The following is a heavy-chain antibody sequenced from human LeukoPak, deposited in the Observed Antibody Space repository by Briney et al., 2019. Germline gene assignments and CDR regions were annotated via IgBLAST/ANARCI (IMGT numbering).Heavy chain of an antibody. CDR2: IKSKTDGGTT. V-gene: IGHV3-15*01. D-gene: IGHD5/OR15-5a*01. J-gene: IGHJ4*02. CDR3: TTDFTSVYYFDY. Sequence: GGSLRLSCAASGFTLSNAWMSWVRQAPGKGLEWVGRIKSKTDGGTTDYAAPVKGRFTISRDDSKNTLYLQMNSLKTEDTAVYYCTTDFTSVYYFDYWGQGTLVTVSS. CDR1: GFTLSNAW.